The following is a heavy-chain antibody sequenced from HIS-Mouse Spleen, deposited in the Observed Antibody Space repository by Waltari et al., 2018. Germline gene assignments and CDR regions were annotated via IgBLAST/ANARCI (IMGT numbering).Heavy chain of an antibody. D-gene: IGHD6-13*01. CDR2: INPNSGGT. CDR1: GYPFTGYY. Sequence: QVQLVQSGAEVKKPGASVKVSCQASGYPFTGYYLPWVRQAPGPGLEWMGWINPNSGGTNYAQKFQGRVTMTRDTSISTAYMELSRLRSDDTAVYYWARSPSGSSWYDYWGQGTLVTVSS. V-gene: IGHV1-2*02. CDR3: ARSPSGSSWYDY. J-gene: IGHJ4*02.